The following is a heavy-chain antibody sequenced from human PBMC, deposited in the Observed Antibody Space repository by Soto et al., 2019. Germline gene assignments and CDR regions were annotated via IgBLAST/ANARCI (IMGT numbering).Heavy chain of an antibody. V-gene: IGHV3-23*01. CDR2: ISGSGGST. Sequence: EVQLLESGGGLVQPGGSLRLSCAASGFTFSSYAMSWVRQAPGKGLEWVSAISGSGGSTYYADSVKGRFTISRDNSKNTLYHQLNSLRAEDTAVYYCAKGSIPFLECHVFCPCMDVWGQGTTVTLSS. CDR1: GFTFSSYA. J-gene: IGHJ6*02. CDR3: AKGSIPFLECHVFCPCMDV. D-gene: IGHD3-3*01.